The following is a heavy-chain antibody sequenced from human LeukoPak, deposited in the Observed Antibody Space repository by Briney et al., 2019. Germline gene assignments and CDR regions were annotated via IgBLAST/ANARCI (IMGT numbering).Heavy chain of an antibody. CDR3: ARENGAAGLTFDY. V-gene: IGHV3-48*01. CDR1: GFTFSSYS. Sequence: PGGSLRLSCAASGFTFSSYSMNWVRQAPGKGLEWVSYISSSSSTIYYADSVKGRFTISRDNAKNSLYLQMNSLRAEDTAVYYCARENGAAGLTFDYWGQGTLVTVSS. D-gene: IGHD6-13*01. CDR2: ISSSSSTI. J-gene: IGHJ4*02.